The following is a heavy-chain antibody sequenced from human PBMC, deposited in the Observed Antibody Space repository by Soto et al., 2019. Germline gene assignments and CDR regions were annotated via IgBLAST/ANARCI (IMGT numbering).Heavy chain of an antibody. Sequence: GGSLRLSCAASGFTFSSYSMNWVRQAPGKGLEWVSYISSSSSTIYYADSVKGRFTISRDNAKNSLYLQMNSLRAEDKAVYYCARDGQLGIGVRFFDYWGQGTLVTVSS. D-gene: IGHD7-27*01. CDR3: ARDGQLGIGVRFFDY. CDR2: ISSSSSTI. V-gene: IGHV3-48*04. CDR1: GFTFSSYS. J-gene: IGHJ4*02.